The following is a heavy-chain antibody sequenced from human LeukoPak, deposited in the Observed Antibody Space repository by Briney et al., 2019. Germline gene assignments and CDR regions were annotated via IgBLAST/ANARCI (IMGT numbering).Heavy chain of an antibody. Sequence: GGPLRLSCAASGFTFSSYAMSWVRQAPGKGLEWVSTISGGDINTHYADSVKGRFTISRDNSKNTLYLQINSLRAEDTAVYYCAKSGLNRFDYWGQGTLVTVSS. CDR1: GFTFSSYA. D-gene: IGHD2-15*01. CDR3: AKSGLNRFDY. J-gene: IGHJ4*02. V-gene: IGHV3-23*01. CDR2: ISGGDINT.